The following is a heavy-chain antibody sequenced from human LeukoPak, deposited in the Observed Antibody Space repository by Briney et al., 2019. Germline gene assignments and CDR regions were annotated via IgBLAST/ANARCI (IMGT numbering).Heavy chain of an antibody. J-gene: IGHJ4*02. CDR2: TYYRPKFNT. CDR1: GDSLSNNNVA. D-gene: IGHD3-10*01. CDR3: ARGSHSSFDY. V-gene: IGHV6-1*01. Sequence: SQTLSLTCAISGDSLSNNNVAWNWIRQSPSRRLVWLGRTYYRPKFNTDYAVSVKSRIAINLDTSKNQFSLKLNSVTPEDTGVYYCARGSHSSFDYWGQGTLVTVSS.